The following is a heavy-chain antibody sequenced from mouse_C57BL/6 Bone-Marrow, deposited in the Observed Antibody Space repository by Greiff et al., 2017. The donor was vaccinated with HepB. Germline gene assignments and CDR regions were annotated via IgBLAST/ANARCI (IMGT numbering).Heavy chain of an antibody. J-gene: IGHJ4*01. CDR1: GFPFSDYY. D-gene: IGHD3-3*01. CDR2: ISNGGGST. Sequence: EVMLVESGGGLVQPGGSLKLSCAASGFPFSDYYMYWVRQTPEKRLEWVAYISNGGGSTYYPDTVKGRFTISRDNAKNTLYLQMSRLKSEDTAMYYCARRETRDYAMDYWGQGTSVTVSS. V-gene: IGHV5-12*01. CDR3: ARRETRDYAMDY.